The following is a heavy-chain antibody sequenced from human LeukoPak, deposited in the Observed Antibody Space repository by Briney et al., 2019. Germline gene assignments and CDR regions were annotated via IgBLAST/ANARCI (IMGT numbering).Heavy chain of an antibody. CDR2: VNPNSGDT. Sequence: VASVKVSRKASGYTFTGYYMHWVRQAPGQGLEWMGCVNPNSGDTNYAQKFQGSVTMTRDMSISTVYMELSRLRSDDTAVYYCARASGSYWWFDSWGQGTLVTVSS. CDR1: GYTFTGYY. CDR3: ARASGSYWWFDS. J-gene: IGHJ5*01. D-gene: IGHD1-26*01. V-gene: IGHV1-2*02.